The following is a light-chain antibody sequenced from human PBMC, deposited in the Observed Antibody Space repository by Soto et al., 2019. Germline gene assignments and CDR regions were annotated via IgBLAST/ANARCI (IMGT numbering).Light chain of an antibody. V-gene: IGKV1-5*03. CDR3: QQYNSYSWT. Sequence: DIQMTQSPSTLSASVGDRVTITCRASQSISSWLAWYQQKPGKAPKLLIYKASSLESGVPSRFSGSGSGTEIPLTISSLQPDDFATYYCQQYNSYSWTFGQGTKVEIK. CDR1: QSISSW. CDR2: KAS. J-gene: IGKJ1*01.